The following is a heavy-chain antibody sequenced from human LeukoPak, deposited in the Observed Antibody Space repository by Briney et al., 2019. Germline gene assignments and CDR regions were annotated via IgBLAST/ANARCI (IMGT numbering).Heavy chain of an antibody. CDR1: GGSISSYY. CDR3: ARAGGYGSGSYI. D-gene: IGHD3-10*01. Sequence: SETLSLTCTVSGGSISSYYWSWIRQPPGKGLEWIGYIYNSGSTNYNPSLKSRVTISVDTSKNRFSLKLSSVTAADTAVYYCARAGGYGSGSYIWGQGTLVTVSS. V-gene: IGHV4-59*01. J-gene: IGHJ4*02. CDR2: IYNSGST.